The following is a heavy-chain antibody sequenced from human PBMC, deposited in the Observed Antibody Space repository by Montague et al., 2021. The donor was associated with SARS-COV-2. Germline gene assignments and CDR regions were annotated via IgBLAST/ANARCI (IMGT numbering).Heavy chain of an antibody. CDR1: GGSFSGSP. J-gene: IGHJ6*02. Sequence: SETLSLTCAVHGGSFSGSPWTWIRQSPGKGLEWIGEVNHSGSSNYNPSLKSRVNISVDMSKNQFSLNLPSVTAADTALYYCARKTDKWHWSYYTGLDVWGQGTPVTVSS. CDR2: VNHSGSS. V-gene: IGHV4-34*01. D-gene: IGHD2-2*02. CDR3: ARKTDKWHWSYYTGLDV.